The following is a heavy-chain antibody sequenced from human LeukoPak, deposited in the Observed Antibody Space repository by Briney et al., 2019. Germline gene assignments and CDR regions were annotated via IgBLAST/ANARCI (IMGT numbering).Heavy chain of an antibody. V-gene: IGHV1-69*05. CDR2: IIPIFGTA. D-gene: IGHD3-10*01. Sequence: ASVKVSCKASGGTFSSYAISWVRQAPGQGLEWMGGIIPIFGTANYAQKFQGRVTMTTDTSTSTAYMELRSLRSDDTAVYYCARDAYGSGSYYSSYFDYWGQGTLVTVSS. J-gene: IGHJ4*02. CDR1: GGTFSSYA. CDR3: ARDAYGSGSYYSSYFDY.